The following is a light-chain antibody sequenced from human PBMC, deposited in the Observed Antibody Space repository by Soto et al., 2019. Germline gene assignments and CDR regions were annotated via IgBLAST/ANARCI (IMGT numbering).Light chain of an antibody. Sequence: EIVWTQSPGTLSLSPGERATLSCRASQSVSSNYLTWYQQKPGQAPRLLIYGASSRATGIPDRFSGSGSGTDFTLTISRLEPEDFAVYYCQQYGTSPFTFGPGTEVDIK. CDR1: QSVSSNY. J-gene: IGKJ3*01. V-gene: IGKV3-20*01. CDR3: QQYGTSPFT. CDR2: GAS.